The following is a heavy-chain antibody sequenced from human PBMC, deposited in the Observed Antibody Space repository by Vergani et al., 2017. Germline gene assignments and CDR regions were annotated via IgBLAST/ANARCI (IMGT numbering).Heavy chain of an antibody. J-gene: IGHJ4*02. CDR1: GFTFSSYD. CDR2: IGTAGDT. Sequence: EVQLVESGGGLVQPGGSLRLSCAASGFTFSSYDMQWVRQATGKGMEWVSAIGTAGDTYYPGSVKGRFTSSRENAKNSLYLQMNSLRAWDTAVYYCARGGIVGATDFDYWGQGTLVTVSS. V-gene: IGHV3-13*01. D-gene: IGHD1-26*01. CDR3: ARGGIVGATDFDY.